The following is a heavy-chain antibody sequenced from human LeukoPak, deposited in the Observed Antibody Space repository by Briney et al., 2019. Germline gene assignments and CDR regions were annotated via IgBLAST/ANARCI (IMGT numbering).Heavy chain of an antibody. CDR2: ISSSSSYI. D-gene: IGHD4-23*01. Sequence: PGGSLRLSCAASGFTFSSYSMNWVRQALEKGLEWVSPISSSSSYIYYADSVKGRFTISRDNAKNSLYLQMNSLRAEDTAVYYCARAREGVVTLYYFDYWGQGTLVTVSS. J-gene: IGHJ4*02. CDR3: ARAREGVVTLYYFDY. CDR1: GFTFSSYS. V-gene: IGHV3-21*01.